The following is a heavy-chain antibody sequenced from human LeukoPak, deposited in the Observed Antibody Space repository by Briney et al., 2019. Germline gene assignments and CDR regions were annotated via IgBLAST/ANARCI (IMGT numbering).Heavy chain of an antibody. CDR2: IYYSGST. J-gene: IGHJ4*02. V-gene: IGHV4-59*01. D-gene: IGHD2-8*01. CDR1: GGSISSYY. CDR3: ARGVSAPWDFGY. Sequence: PSETLSLTCTVSGGSISSYYWSWIRQPPGKGLEWIGYIYYSGSTNYNPSLKSRVTISVDTSKNQFSLKLSSMTAADTAVYYCARGVSAPWDFGYWGQGTLVTVSS.